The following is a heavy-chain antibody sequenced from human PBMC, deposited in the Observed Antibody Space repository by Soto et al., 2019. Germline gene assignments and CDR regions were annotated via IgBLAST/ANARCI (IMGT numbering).Heavy chain of an antibody. J-gene: IGHJ6*02. CDR2: IYWDGDK. V-gene: IGHV2-5*02. D-gene: IGHD2-15*01. CDR3: AHKGGRGAAMDV. Sequence: QITLKESGPTLVKPTQPLTVTCSFSGFSLSTSGVGVAWNRQPPGKALEWLALIYWDGDKRYSPFLKSRLTITKDTSENQVVLTLSSMDPVDTATYYCAHKGGRGAAMDVWGQGTTVTVSS. CDR1: GFSLSTSGVG.